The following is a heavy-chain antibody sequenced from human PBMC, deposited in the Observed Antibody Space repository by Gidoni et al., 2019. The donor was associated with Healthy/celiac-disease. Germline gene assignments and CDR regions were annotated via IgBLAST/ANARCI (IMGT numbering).Heavy chain of an antibody. CDR1: GGSFSGYY. Sequence: QVQLQQWGAGLLKPSETLSLPCAVYGGSFSGYYWSWIRQPPGKGLEWIGEINHSGSTNYNPSLKSRVTISVDTSKNQFSLKLSSVTAADTAVYYCARGYCSSTSCYVRYWGQGTLVTVSS. V-gene: IGHV4-34*01. J-gene: IGHJ4*02. CDR2: INHSGST. CDR3: ARGYCSSTSCYVRY. D-gene: IGHD2-2*01.